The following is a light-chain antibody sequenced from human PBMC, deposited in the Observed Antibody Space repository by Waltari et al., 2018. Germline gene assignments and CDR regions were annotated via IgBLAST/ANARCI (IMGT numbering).Light chain of an antibody. V-gene: IGLV2-14*03. CDR1: SSDVGAYNY. J-gene: IGLJ2*01. CDR3: SSYTTPSTRL. CDR2: DVS. Sequence: QSALTQPASVSGSPGQSITISCTGTSSDVGAYNYVSWYQQHPGKAPKLIIYDVSYRPAGISNRFSGSKSGNTASLTISGLQTEDEADYYCSSYTTPSTRLFGGGTKLTVL.